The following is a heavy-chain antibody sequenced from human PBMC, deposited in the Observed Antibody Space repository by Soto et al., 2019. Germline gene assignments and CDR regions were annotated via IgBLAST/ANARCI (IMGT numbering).Heavy chain of an antibody. D-gene: IGHD5-18*01. CDR2: IYHSGTT. J-gene: IGHJ4*02. V-gene: IGHV4-61*01. CDR3: ARNSRGSKYGYDFDY. Sequence: QVQLQESGPGLVRPSETLSLTCTVSGGSVNNGSYYWSWIRQPPGKGLEWIGYIYHSGTTNNNPALKSRFTISLETSKSQFSLKVKSVTAADTDVSYGARNSRGSKYGYDFDYWGQGILVTVSS. CDR1: GGSVNNGSYY.